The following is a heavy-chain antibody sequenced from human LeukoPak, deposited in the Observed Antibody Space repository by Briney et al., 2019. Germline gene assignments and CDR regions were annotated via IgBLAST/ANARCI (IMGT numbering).Heavy chain of an antibody. CDR1: GGSISSYY. Sequence: SETLSLTCTVSGGSISSYYWSWIRQPPGKGLEWIGYIYYSGSTNYNPSLKSRVTISVDTSKNQFSLKLSSVTAADTAVYYCGALIAAAGWYFDHWGQGTLVTVSS. CDR3: GALIAAAGWYFDH. D-gene: IGHD6-13*01. J-gene: IGHJ4*02. CDR2: IYYSGST. V-gene: IGHV4-59*01.